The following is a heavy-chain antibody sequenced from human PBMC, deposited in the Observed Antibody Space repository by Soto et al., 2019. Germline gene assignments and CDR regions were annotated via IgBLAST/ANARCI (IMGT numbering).Heavy chain of an antibody. CDR2: IIPIFGTA. J-gene: IGHJ6*02. CDR1: GGTFSSYA. Sequence: QVQLVQSGAEVKKPGSSVKVSCKASGGTFSSYAISWVRQAPGQGLEWMGGIIPIFGTANYAQKFQGRVTITEDEATSTAYMELSSVRSEDTGVYYCARGPCSGGSCCSGSPYYYYYGMDVWGQGTTVTVSS. D-gene: IGHD2-15*01. V-gene: IGHV1-69*12. CDR3: ARGPCSGGSCCSGSPYYYYYGMDV.